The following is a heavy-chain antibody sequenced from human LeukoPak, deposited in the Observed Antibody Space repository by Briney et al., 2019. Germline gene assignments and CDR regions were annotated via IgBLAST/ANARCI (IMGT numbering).Heavy chain of an antibody. CDR2: IYHSEST. J-gene: IGHJ4*02. CDR3: ARDLGRYSSPDPGDY. V-gene: IGHV4-4*02. Sequence: SGTLSLTCAVSGGSISSSTWWTWVRQPPGKGLEWIGEIYHSESTNSNPSLKSRVTISVDKSKNQFSLNLSSVTAADTAVYYCARDLGRYSSPDPGDYWGQGTLVTVSS. D-gene: IGHD6-13*01. CDR1: GGSISSSTW.